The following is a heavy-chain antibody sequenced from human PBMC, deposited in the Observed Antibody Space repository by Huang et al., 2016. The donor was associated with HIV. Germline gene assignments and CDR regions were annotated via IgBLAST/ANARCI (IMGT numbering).Heavy chain of an antibody. V-gene: IGHV5-51*01. Sequence: EVQLVQSGAEVKKPGESLKISCQGSGYSFNTSWIAWVRQMPGKGPEGRGITYPGDSNTRYSPSFKGQVTISADKSIDTAYLQWRSLKASDTAMYYCARKFSSTWYRAFDLWGQGTMVTVSS. D-gene: IGHD6-13*01. J-gene: IGHJ3*01. CDR1: GYSFNTSW. CDR2: TYPGDSNT. CDR3: ARKFSSTWYRAFDL.